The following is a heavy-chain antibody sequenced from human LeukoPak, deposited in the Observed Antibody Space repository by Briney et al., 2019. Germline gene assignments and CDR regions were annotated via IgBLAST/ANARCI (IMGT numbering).Heavy chain of an antibody. Sequence: GEPLKISCKASGYSYTTYWIGWVRQMPGKGLEWMGIIFPGDSNIRYSPSFQGQVTISADKSITTAYLQWSSLRASDTAMYYCARPITFGGIIVRFDLWGQGTLVTVSS. CDR3: ARPITFGGIIVRFDL. J-gene: IGHJ4*02. CDR2: IFPGDSNI. CDR1: GYSYTTYW. V-gene: IGHV5-51*01. D-gene: IGHD3-16*02.